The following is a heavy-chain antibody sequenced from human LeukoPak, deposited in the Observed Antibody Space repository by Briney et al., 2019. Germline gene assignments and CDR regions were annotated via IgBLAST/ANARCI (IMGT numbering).Heavy chain of an antibody. D-gene: IGHD3-10*01. Sequence: PGGSLRLSCAASGFTFSSYAMSWVRQAPGKGLEWVSAISGSGGSTYYADSVKGRFTISRDNSKNTLYLQMNSLRAEDTAIYYSAKAMLWFGGLLYSPLFGVHRTHNDFDYWGQGTLVTVSS. CDR2: ISGSGGST. V-gene: IGHV3-23*01. CDR3: AKAMLWFGGLLYSPLFGVHRTHNDFDY. CDR1: GFTFSSYA. J-gene: IGHJ4*02.